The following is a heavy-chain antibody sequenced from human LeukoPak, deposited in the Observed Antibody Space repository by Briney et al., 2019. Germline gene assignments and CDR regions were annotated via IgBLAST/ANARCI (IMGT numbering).Heavy chain of an antibody. CDR2: ISGSGDTT. CDR1: GFTFSSCV. Sequence: GGSLRLSCAASGFTFSSCVMSWVRQAPGKGLEWVSAISGSGDTTYYAESVRDRFTISRDISKNTLYLQMNSLRVEDTAVYYCVKDRVGTWEPIDYWGQGTLVTVSS. V-gene: IGHV3-23*01. D-gene: IGHD1-26*01. J-gene: IGHJ4*02. CDR3: VKDRVGTWEPIDY.